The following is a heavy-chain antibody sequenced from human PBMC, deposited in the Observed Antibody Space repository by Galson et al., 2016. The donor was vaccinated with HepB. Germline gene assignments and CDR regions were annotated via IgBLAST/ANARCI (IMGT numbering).Heavy chain of an antibody. D-gene: IGHD2-15*01. J-gene: IGHJ5*02. V-gene: IGHV4-39*01. Sequence: SETLSLTCTVSGGSISSSNYYRGWIRQPPGKGLEWIGSIYYSGSTYYNPSLKSRVTMSVDTSKNQFSLKLNSVTAADTAVYYCARQIVVVVAATRGVDWFDPWGQGTLVTVSS. CDR1: GGSISSSNYY. CDR3: ARQIVVVVAATRGVDWFDP. CDR2: IYYSGST.